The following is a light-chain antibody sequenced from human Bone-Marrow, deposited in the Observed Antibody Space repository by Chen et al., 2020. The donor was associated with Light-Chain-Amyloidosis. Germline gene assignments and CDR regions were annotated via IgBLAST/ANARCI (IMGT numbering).Light chain of an antibody. Sequence: IVLTQTPLSLPVTPGEPASISCRSSQSLVDSGDGNTYLDWYVQKPGQSPDTLIYTLSYRASGVPDRFRGSGSGTHFTLNISRVEDEDVRVYYCMQRIQFPLTFGGGTKVEIK. CDR3: MQRIQFPLT. J-gene: IGKJ4*01. CDR2: TLS. CDR1: QSLVDSGDGNTY. V-gene: IGKV2-40*01.